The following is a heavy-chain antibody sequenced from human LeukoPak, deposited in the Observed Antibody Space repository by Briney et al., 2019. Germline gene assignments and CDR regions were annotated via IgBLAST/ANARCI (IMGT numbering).Heavy chain of an antibody. CDR2: IYYSVIT. Sequence: SETLSLTCIVSGRYISSYYGTWIRQPPGKGLEWIGYIYYSVITNYNPSLKSRVTMSVDTSKNQFSLKLSSVTAADSAVYYCARERWRFGFRDWGQGTLFTVSS. CDR1: GRYISSYY. CDR3: ARERWRFGFRD. D-gene: IGHD4-23*01. J-gene: IGHJ4*02. V-gene: IGHV4-59*01.